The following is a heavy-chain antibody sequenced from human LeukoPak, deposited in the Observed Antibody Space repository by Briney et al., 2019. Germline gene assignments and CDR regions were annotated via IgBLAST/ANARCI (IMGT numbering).Heavy chain of an antibody. CDR1: GGSIRNYS. CDR3: ARDYSKGGGFDF. D-gene: IGHD4-11*01. J-gene: IGHJ4*02. V-gene: IGHV4-59*01. CDR2: IYYSGTT. Sequence: SETLSLTCTVSGGSIRNYSWAWMRQPPGKGLEWVGYIYYSGTTYYNPSLKSRVTISLDTSKNQFSLKVTSVTAADTAVYYCARDYSKGGGFDFWGQGTLVTVSS.